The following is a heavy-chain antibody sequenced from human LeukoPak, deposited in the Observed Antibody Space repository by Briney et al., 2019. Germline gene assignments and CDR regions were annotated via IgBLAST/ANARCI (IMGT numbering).Heavy chain of an antibody. V-gene: IGHV3-48*03. D-gene: IGHD6-6*01. CDR2: ISSGSSSI. CDR3: ARGGIAARFAY. J-gene: IGHJ4*02. Sequence: GGSLRLSCAASGYTFSSYEMNWVRQAPGKGLEWVSYISSGSSSIFYADSVKGRFTISRDNAKNSLYLQMNSLRVEDTAVYYCARGGIAARFAYWGQGTLVTVSS. CDR1: GYTFSSYE.